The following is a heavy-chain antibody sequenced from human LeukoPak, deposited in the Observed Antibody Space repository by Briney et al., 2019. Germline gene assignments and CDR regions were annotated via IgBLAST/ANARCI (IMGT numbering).Heavy chain of an antibody. CDR1: GFTFSSYA. D-gene: IGHD3-22*01. V-gene: IGHV3-23*01. CDR2: ISGGGGRT. J-gene: IGHJ4*02. Sequence: GGSLRLSCAASGFTFSSYAMIWVRQAPGKGLEWVSGISGGGGRTYYADSVKGRFTISRDSSKNTLYLQMNSLRAEDTAVYHCAKWITYYYDTTGYFDYWGQGTLVTVSS. CDR3: AKWITYYYDTTGYFDY.